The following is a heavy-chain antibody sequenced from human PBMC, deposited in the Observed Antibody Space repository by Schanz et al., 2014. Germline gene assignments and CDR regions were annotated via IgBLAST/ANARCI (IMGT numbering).Heavy chain of an antibody. D-gene: IGHD2-21*01. CDR3: ARFLARYQYYGADV. CDR2: ISGSGGST. V-gene: IGHV3-23*01. J-gene: IGHJ6*02. Sequence: EVQLLESGGGLVQPGGSLRLSCAASGFTFSSYAMSWVRQAPGKGLEWVSAISGSGGSTYYADSVKGRFIISRDNSKNNSKNTLYVQMNSLRAEDTAVYYCARFLARYQYYGADVWGQGTTVIVSS. CDR1: GFTFSSYA.